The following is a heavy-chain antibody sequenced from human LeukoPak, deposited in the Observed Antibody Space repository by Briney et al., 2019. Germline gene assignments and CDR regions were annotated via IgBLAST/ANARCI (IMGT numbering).Heavy chain of an antibody. D-gene: IGHD3-22*01. V-gene: IGHV1-18*01. J-gene: IGHJ6*02. CDR1: GYTFTSYG. CDR3: AREHDIKVRYYNGMEV. CDR2: ISAYNGNT. Sequence: GASVKVSCKASGYTFTSYGISWVRQAPGQGLEWMGWISAYNGNTNYAQKVQGRVTVTTDTSTSTAYMELRSLRYDDTAVYYCAREHDIKVRYYNGMEVWGQGTTITVSS.